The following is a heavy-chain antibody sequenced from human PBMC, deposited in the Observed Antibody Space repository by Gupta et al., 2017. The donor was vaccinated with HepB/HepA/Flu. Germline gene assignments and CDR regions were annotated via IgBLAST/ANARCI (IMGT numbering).Heavy chain of an antibody. V-gene: IGHV3-21*01. J-gene: IGHJ2*01. Sequence: EVQLVASGGVLVKPGGSLRLSCAASGLTSSSYSMNWARQAPGKGLEWVSSISSSSIYIYYADSGKGRFTISRDNAKNSLYLQMNSLRAEYTAVYYCARGRKFLGVVPAASWYFELWGRGTLVTVSA. CDR1: GLTSSSYS. CDR3: ARGRKFLGVVPAASWYFEL. CDR2: ISSSSIYI. D-gene: IGHD2-2*01.